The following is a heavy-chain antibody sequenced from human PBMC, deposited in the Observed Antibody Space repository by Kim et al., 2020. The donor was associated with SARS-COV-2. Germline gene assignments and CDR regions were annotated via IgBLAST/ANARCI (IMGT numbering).Heavy chain of an antibody. D-gene: IGHD3-16*01. CDR1: GFTFSSYG. J-gene: IGHJ4*02. CDR3: AKEASGAYIDY. CDR2: IWYDGSNK. V-gene: IGHV3-33*06. Sequence: GGSLRRSCAASGFTFSSYGMHWVRQAPGRGLEWVAVIWYDGSNKYYADSVKGRFTISRDNSKNTLYLQMNSLRAEDTAVYYCAKEASGAYIDYWGQGTL.